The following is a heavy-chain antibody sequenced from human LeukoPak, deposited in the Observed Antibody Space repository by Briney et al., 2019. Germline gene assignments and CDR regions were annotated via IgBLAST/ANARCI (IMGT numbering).Heavy chain of an antibody. CDR2: ISGSGGST. D-gene: IGHD2-15*01. CDR1: GFTFSSYA. V-gene: IGHV3-23*01. CDR3: AKGIVVVVAATPEYFQH. Sequence: SGGSLRLSCAASGFTFSSYAMSWVRQAPGKGLEWVSAISGSGGSTYYADSVKGRFTIPRDNSKNTLYLQMNSLRAEDTAVYYCAKGIVVVVAATPEYFQHWGQGTLVTVSS. J-gene: IGHJ1*01.